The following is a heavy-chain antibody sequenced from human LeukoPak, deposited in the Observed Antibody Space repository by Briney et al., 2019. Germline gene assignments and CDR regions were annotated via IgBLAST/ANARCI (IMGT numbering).Heavy chain of an antibody. D-gene: IGHD3-10*01. CDR1: GFTFSSYS. J-gene: IGHJ4*02. Sequence: GGSLRLSCAASGFTFSSYSMNWVRQAPGKGLEWVSSISSSSSYIYYADSVKGRFTISRDNAKNSRYLQMNSLRAEDTAVYYCARERRGNYGYKTDYWGQGTLVTVSS. CDR3: ARERRGNYGYKTDY. CDR2: ISSSSSYI. V-gene: IGHV3-21*01.